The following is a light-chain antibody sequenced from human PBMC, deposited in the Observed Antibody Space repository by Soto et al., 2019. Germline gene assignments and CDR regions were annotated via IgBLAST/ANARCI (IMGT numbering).Light chain of an antibody. Sequence: QSVLTQPPSVSGAPGQRVTISCTGSSSNIGAGYDVHWYLQLPGTAPKLLIYGDINRPSGVPDRFSGSKSGTSASLAITGLQAEDEADYYCQSYESNLSGFYVFGTGTKVTVL. J-gene: IGLJ1*01. CDR1: SSNIGAGYD. CDR2: GDI. V-gene: IGLV1-40*01. CDR3: QSYESNLSGFYV.